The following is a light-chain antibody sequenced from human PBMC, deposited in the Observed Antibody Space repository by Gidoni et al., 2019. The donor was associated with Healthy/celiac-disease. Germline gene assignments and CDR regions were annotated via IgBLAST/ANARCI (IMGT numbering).Light chain of an antibody. Sequence: IVLPQSPGTLSLSPGERATLSCRASQSVSSSYLAWYQQKPGQAPRLLIYGASSRATGIPDRFSGSGSGTDFTLTISRLEPEDFAVYYCQQYGGTFGQGTKVEIK. CDR1: QSVSSSY. CDR3: QQYGGT. V-gene: IGKV3-20*01. J-gene: IGKJ1*01. CDR2: GAS.